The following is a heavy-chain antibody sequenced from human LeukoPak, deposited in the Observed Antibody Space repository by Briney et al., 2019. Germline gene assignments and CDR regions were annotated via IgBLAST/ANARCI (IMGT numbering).Heavy chain of an antibody. D-gene: IGHD1-1*01. Sequence: SETLSLTCAVSGGSISSGGYSWSWIRQPPGKGLEWIGYIYHSGSTYYNPSLKSRVTISVDRSKNQFSLKLSSVTAADTAVYYCARGVLPESTVNDAFDIWGQGTMVTVSS. CDR1: GGSISSGGYS. CDR3: ARGVLPESTVNDAFDI. V-gene: IGHV4-30-2*01. J-gene: IGHJ3*02. CDR2: IYHSGST.